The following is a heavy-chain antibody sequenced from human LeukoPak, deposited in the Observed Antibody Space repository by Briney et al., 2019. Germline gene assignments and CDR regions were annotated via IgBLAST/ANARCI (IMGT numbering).Heavy chain of an antibody. CDR1: GGSINSYY. CDR2: IYYSVST. CDR3: ARGVADYGDSYYFDY. V-gene: IGHV4-59*01. Sequence: KPSEPLSLTCTVSGGSINSYYWSWIRQPPGKGLEWIGYIYYSVSTNYNPSLKSRVTISVDTSKNQFSLKLSSVTAADTAVYFCARGVADYGDSYYFDYWGQGTLVAVSS. D-gene: IGHD4-17*01. J-gene: IGHJ4*02.